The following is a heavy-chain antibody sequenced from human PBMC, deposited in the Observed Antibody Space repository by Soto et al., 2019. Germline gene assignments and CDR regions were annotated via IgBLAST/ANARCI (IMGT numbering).Heavy chain of an antibody. CDR1: GGTFSNYA. D-gene: IGHD2-2*01. Sequence: QVQLVQSGAEVRKPGSSVTVSCKASGGTFSNYAISWVRQAPGQGLEWMGGIIPIVGTGSYAQKFQGRVTITADEPTTAAYMELSSLRFEDTAVYYCARVVILVPTASTHYYCHMDVWGPGTTVTVSS. V-gene: IGHV1-69*01. CDR3: ARVVILVPTASTHYYCHMDV. CDR2: IIPIVGTG. J-gene: IGHJ6*02.